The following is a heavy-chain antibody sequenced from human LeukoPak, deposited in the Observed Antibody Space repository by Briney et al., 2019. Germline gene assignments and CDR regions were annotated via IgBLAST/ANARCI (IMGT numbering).Heavy chain of an antibody. Sequence: PGASLLLCCVASGFTVSSNYMSCVRPAPGKGLGCISVIYSGDSTYYADSVKGRFTTSRHNSKNTLYLQMNSLRAEDAAVYYCARDRFKYSGYDQYYSYYGMDVWGQGTTVTVSS. J-gene: IGHJ6*02. V-gene: IGHV3-53*04. CDR2: IYSGDST. CDR1: GFTVSSNY. D-gene: IGHD5-12*01. CDR3: ARDRFKYSGYDQYYSYYGMDV.